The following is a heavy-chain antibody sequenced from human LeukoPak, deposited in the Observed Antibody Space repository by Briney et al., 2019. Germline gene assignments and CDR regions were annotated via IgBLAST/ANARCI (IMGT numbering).Heavy chain of an antibody. CDR3: ARDRQSTFGGVIVTPYDAFDI. CDR2: IIPIFGTA. J-gene: IGHJ3*02. D-gene: IGHD3-16*02. Sequence: ASVKVSCKASGGTFSSYAISWVRQAPGQGLEWMGGIIPIFGTANYAQKFQGRVTITADESTSTAYMELSSLRSEDTAVYYCARDRQSTFGGVIVTPYDAFDIWGQGTIVTVSS. CDR1: GGTFSSYA. V-gene: IGHV1-69*13.